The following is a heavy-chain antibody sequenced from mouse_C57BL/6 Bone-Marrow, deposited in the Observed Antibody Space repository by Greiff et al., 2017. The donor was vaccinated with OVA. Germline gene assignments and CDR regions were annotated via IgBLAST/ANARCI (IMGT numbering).Heavy chain of an antibody. Sequence: VQLQESGAELVKPGASVKLSCKASGYTFTEYTIHWVKQRSGQGLEWIGWFYPGSGSIKYNEKFKDKATLTADKSSSTVYMELSRLTSEDSAVYFCARHAHYYGSSYPDFDYWGQGTTLTVSS. D-gene: IGHD1-1*01. V-gene: IGHV1-62-2*01. J-gene: IGHJ2*01. CDR3: ARHAHYYGSSYPDFDY. CDR1: GYTFTEYT. CDR2: FYPGSGSI.